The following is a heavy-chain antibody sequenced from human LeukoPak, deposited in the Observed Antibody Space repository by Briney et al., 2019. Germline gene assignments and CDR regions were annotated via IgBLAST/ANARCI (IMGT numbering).Heavy chain of an antibody. CDR1: GYTFTSYY. V-gene: IGHV1-46*03. CDR3: ARGGAEQQLVLSWFDP. J-gene: IGHJ5*02. D-gene: IGHD6-13*01. CDR2: INPSGGST. Sequence: GASVKVSCKASGYTFTSYYMHWVRQAPGQGLEWMGIINPSGGSTSYAQKFQGRVTMTGDTSTSTVYMELSSLRSEDTAVYYCARGGAEQQLVLSWFDPWGQGTLVTVSS.